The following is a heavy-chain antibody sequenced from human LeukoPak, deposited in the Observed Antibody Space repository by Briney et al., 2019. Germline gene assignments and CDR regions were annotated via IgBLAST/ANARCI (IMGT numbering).Heavy chain of an antibody. CDR3: ARSPTIVGATAVNY. Sequence: ASVKVSCKASGYTFTGYYMHWVRQAPGQGLEWMGWINPNSGGTNYAQKFRGRVTMTRDTSISTAYMELSRLRSDDTAVYYCARSPTIVGATAVNYWGQGTLVAVSS. D-gene: IGHD1-26*01. CDR2: INPNSGGT. V-gene: IGHV1-2*02. CDR1: GYTFTGYY. J-gene: IGHJ4*02.